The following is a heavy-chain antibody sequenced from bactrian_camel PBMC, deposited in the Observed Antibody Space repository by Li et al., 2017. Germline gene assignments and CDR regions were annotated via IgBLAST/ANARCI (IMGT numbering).Heavy chain of an antibody. J-gene: IGHJ4*01. V-gene: IGHV3S6*01. CDR1: GDTSRSYC. D-gene: IGHD6*01. CDR3: AVRRGISSACPETSSRNY. CDR2: IWSGKK. Sequence: HVQLVESGGGSVQAGGSLRLSCQSSGDTSRSYCMGWVRQAPGKPREGIARIWSGKKNYRGSVKGRFTISQDKAMNTVYLQMNSLKPEDTAMYYCAVRRGISSACPETSSRNYLGPGTQVTVS.